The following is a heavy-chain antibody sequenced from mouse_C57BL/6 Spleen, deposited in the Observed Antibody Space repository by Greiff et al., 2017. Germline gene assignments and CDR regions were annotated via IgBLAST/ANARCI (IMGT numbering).Heavy chain of an antibody. CDR3: ARADDYDPLCMDY. CDR2: ISYGGSN. CDR1: GYSITSGYY. V-gene: IGHV3-6*01. Sequence: ESGPGFVKPSQSLSLTCSVTGYSITSGYYWNCLRQFPGNKLEWMCYISYGGSNNYTPSLKNRISITRDPSKNQFFLKLKSVTTEDTAAYDCARADDYDPLCMDYWGQGTTLTVSS. D-gene: IGHD2-4*01. J-gene: IGHJ2*01.